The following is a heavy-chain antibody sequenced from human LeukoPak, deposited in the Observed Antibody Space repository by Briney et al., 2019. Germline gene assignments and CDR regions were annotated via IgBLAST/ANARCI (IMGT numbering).Heavy chain of an antibody. CDR1: GFTFRNYG. Sequence: GGSLRLSCAASGFTFRNYGMHWVRQAPGKGLEWVGHIWFDGRKEDYADSVKGRFTISRDNSNNRLYLQMDSLRAEDTAVYFCARDRLYGSERGNPPTDSWGQGTQVTVSS. CDR3: ARDRLYGSERGNPPTDS. V-gene: IGHV3-33*01. J-gene: IGHJ4*02. D-gene: IGHD3-10*01. CDR2: IWFDGRKE.